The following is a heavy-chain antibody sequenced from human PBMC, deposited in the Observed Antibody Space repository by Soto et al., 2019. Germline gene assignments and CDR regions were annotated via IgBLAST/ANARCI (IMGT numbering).Heavy chain of an antibody. J-gene: IGHJ5*02. Sequence: QVQLQESGPGLVKPSQTLSLTCTVSGGSISSGGYYWSWIRQHPGKGLEWIGYIYYSGSTYYNPSLKSRVTRSVDTSKNQFSLKLSSVTAADTAVYYCARVGCISTSCYRGGWFDPWGQGTLVTVSS. D-gene: IGHD2-2*01. V-gene: IGHV4-31*03. CDR2: IYYSGST. CDR1: GGSISSGGYY. CDR3: ARVGCISTSCYRGGWFDP.